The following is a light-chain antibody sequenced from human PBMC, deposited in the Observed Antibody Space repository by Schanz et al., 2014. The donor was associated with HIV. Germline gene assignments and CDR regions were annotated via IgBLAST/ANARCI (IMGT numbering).Light chain of an antibody. CDR2: GAS. J-gene: IGKJ4*01. CDR1: QSVSSSY. Sequence: PGEGVTLSCRASQSVSSSYLTWYRLKPGQAPRLLIYGASTRATSIPARFSGSGSGTDFTLTISSLQPEDFAVYYCQQYSNWPPMTFGGGTKVEIK. V-gene: IGKV3D-7*01. CDR3: QQYSNWPPMT.